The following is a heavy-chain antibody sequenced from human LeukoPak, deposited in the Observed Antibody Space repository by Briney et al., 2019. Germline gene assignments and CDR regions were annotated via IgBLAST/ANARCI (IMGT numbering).Heavy chain of an antibody. Sequence: PGGSLRLSCAASGFTFSSYSMNWVRQAPGKGLEWVSSISSSSSYIYYADSVKGRFTISRDNAKNSLYLQMNSLRAEDTAVYYCARDREYDSSGYYYVDPYWGQGNLVTVSS. D-gene: IGHD3-22*01. CDR1: GFTFSSYS. J-gene: IGHJ4*02. CDR3: ARDREYDSSGYYYVDPY. V-gene: IGHV3-21*01. CDR2: ISSSSSYI.